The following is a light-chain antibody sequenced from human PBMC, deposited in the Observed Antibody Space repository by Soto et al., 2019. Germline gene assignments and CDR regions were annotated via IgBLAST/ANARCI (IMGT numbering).Light chain of an antibody. J-gene: IGKJ5*01. Sequence: DIQLNQSPSLLYAGVGDRVSITCRASQNVNNHLAWYQQTPGRATKLLISYVSTLQSGVPSRFSGSGSGTAFTLTLNSLQPEDFATYYCQEIDSYPPTFGHVTRLEIK. CDR3: QEIDSYPPT. CDR2: YVS. CDR1: QNVNNH. V-gene: IGKV1-9*01.